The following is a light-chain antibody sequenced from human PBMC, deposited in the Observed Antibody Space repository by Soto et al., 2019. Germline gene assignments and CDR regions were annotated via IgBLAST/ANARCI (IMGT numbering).Light chain of an antibody. V-gene: IGLV2-14*01. CDR3: SSYTSSSTRV. CDR2: EVS. J-gene: IGLJ3*02. Sequence: QSALTQPASVSGSPGQSITISCTGTSSDVGGYKYVSWYQLHPGKAPKLMIYEVSNRPSGISNRFSGSKSGNTASLTISGLQAEDEADYYCSSYTSSSTRVFGGGTKLTVL. CDR1: SSDVGGYKY.